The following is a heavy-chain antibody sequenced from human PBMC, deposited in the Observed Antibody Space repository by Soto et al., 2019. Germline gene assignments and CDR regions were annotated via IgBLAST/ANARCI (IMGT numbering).Heavy chain of an antibody. CDR1: GFSVTNTY. Sequence: GGSLRLSCAASGFSVTNTYMHWVRQAPGKGLEWVSVISGPGVTYYADSVKGRIALSRDTSQNTMYLHMRNLRADDTAVYYCARTRLQYRELVSWGQGTLVTVSS. CDR2: ISGPGVT. V-gene: IGHV3-53*01. CDR3: ARTRLQYRELVS. D-gene: IGHD4-4*01. J-gene: IGHJ5*02.